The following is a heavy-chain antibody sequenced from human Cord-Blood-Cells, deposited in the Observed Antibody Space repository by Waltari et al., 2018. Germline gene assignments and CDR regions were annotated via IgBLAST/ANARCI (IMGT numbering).Heavy chain of an antibody. V-gene: IGHV3-33*01. Sequence: QVQLVESGGGVVQPGRSLRLSCAASGLPFSGYGMHWVHQAPGKGLEWVAVIWYDGSNKYYADSVKGRFTISRDNSKNTLYLQMNSLRAEDTAVYYCAREPYVDTAMVIDYWGQGTLVTVSS. CDR2: IWYDGSNK. J-gene: IGHJ4*02. D-gene: IGHD5-18*01. CDR3: AREPYVDTAMVIDY. CDR1: GLPFSGYG.